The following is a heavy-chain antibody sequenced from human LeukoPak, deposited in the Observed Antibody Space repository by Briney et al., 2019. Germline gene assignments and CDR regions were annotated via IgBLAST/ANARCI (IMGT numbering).Heavy chain of an antibody. Sequence: ASVKVSCKASGYTFTGYYMHWVRQAPGQGLEWMGWINPNSGGTNYAQKFQGRVTMTRDTSISTAYMELSRLRSDGTAVYYCARDSSGWSRGFDPWGQGTLVTVSS. CDR2: INPNSGGT. D-gene: IGHD6-19*01. J-gene: IGHJ5*02. CDR1: GYTFTGYY. CDR3: ARDSSGWSRGFDP. V-gene: IGHV1-2*02.